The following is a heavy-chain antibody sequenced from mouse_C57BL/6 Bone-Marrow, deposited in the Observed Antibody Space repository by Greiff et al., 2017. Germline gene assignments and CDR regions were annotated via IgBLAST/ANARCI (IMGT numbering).Heavy chain of an antibody. D-gene: IGHD2-5*01. Sequence: VQLQQPGAELVKPGASVKLSCKASGYTFTSYWMPWVKQRPGQGLEWIGMIHPTSGSTNYNEKFKGKATLTVDKSSSTAYMQLSSLTSEDSAVYYCARVGYSNFYFDYWGQGTTLTVSS. V-gene: IGHV1-64*01. CDR2: IHPTSGST. CDR1: GYTFTSYW. CDR3: ARVGYSNFYFDY. J-gene: IGHJ2*01.